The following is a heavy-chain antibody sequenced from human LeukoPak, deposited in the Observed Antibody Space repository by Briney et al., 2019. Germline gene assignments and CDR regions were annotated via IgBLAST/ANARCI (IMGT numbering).Heavy chain of an antibody. Sequence: SETLSLTCTVSGGYISSSFLTWIRQAPGQGLELIGFTYDDGSGNYKPSFMSRVDISLDTSNNRYSLRLTSVTAADTGVYYCARLWRPHDYDNWFDHWGQGILVTVFS. V-gene: IGHV4-59*13. CDR2: TYDDGSG. CDR1: GGYISSSF. CDR3: ARLWRPHDYDNWFDH. D-gene: IGHD4-17*01. J-gene: IGHJ5*02.